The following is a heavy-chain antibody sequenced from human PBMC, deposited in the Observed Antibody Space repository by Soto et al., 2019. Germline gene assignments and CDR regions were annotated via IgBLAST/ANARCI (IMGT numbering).Heavy chain of an antibody. D-gene: IGHD2-2*01. J-gene: IGHJ6*02. Sequence: QVQLVESGGGVVQAGRSLRLSSAASGFTFSNYGMHWVRQTPGKGLEWVALILYDGSNKYYADSVKGRFTISRDNSKNTLYLQVSSLRAEDTAVYYCAKSRDAYNFYFYYGMDVWGQGTTVTVSS. CDR1: GFTFSNYG. V-gene: IGHV3-30*18. CDR3: AKSRDAYNFYFYYGMDV. CDR2: ILYDGSNK.